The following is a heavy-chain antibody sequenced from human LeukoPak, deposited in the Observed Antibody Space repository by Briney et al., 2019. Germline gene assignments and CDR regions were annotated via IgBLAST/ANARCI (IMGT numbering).Heavy chain of an antibody. Sequence: SETLSLTCAVYGGSFSGYYWSWIRQPPGKGLEWIGEIDHSGSTNYNPSLKSRVTILVDTSKNQFSLKLSSVTAADTAVYYCARPYSSSSSYYYYYMDVWGKGTTVTVSS. J-gene: IGHJ6*03. CDR2: IDHSGST. CDR3: ARPYSSSSSYYYYYMDV. CDR1: GGSFSGYY. D-gene: IGHD6-6*01. V-gene: IGHV4-34*01.